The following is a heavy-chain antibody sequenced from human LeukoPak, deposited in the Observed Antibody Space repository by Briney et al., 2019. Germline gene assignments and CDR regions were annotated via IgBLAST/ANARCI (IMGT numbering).Heavy chain of an antibody. D-gene: IGHD3-22*01. CDR3: ARVVDYYDSSGYYDNVADPYFDY. Sequence: GGSLRLSCAASGFTFSSYEMNWVRQAPGKGLEWVSYISSSGSTIYYADSVKGRFTISRDNAKNSLYLQMNSLRAEDTAVYYCARVVDYYDSSGYYDNVADPYFDYWGQGTLVTVSS. V-gene: IGHV3-48*03. CDR2: ISSSGSTI. CDR1: GFTFSSYE. J-gene: IGHJ4*02.